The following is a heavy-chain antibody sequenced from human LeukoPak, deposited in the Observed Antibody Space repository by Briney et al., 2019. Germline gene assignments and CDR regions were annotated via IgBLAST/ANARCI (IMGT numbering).Heavy chain of an antibody. Sequence: SEALSLTCTVSRGSISSYYRSWIRQPPGKGLEWVGYIYYSGSINYNPSLKSRVTISVGTSKNQFSLKLSSVTAADTAVYYCARGLYDYATKGALYYFDYWGQGTLVTVSS. CDR3: ARGLYDYATKGALYYFDY. J-gene: IGHJ4*02. D-gene: IGHD3-16*01. CDR1: RGSISSYY. CDR2: IYYSGSI. V-gene: IGHV4-59*01.